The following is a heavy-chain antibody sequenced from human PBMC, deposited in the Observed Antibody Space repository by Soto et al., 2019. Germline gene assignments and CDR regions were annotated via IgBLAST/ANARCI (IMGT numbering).Heavy chain of an antibody. Sequence: ASVKVSCKASGYTFTSYDVNWVRQATGQGLEWMGWMNPNSGKTGYAQKFQGRVTLTRNTSISTAYMELSSLRSEDTAVYYCARGVGPEYFQDWGQGTLVTVSS. J-gene: IGHJ1*01. CDR3: ARGVGPEYFQD. V-gene: IGHV1-8*01. CDR1: GYTFTSYD. CDR2: MNPNSGKT.